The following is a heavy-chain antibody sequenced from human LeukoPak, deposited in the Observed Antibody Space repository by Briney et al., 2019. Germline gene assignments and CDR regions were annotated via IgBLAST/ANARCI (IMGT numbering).Heavy chain of an antibody. V-gene: IGHV4-59*01. CDR1: GGSISSYY. D-gene: IGHD3-10*01. CDR2: IYYSGST. J-gene: IGHJ4*02. Sequence: SETLSLTCTVSGGSISSYYWSWIRQPPGKGLEWIGYIYYSGSTNYNPSLKSRVTISVDTSKNQFSLKLSSVTAADTAVYYCARAPATMVRIFDYWGQGTLVTVSS. CDR3: ARAPATMVRIFDY.